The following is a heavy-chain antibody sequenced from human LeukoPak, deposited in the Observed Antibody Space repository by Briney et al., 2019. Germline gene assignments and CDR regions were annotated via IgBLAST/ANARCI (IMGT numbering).Heavy chain of an antibody. J-gene: IGHJ4*02. V-gene: IGHV3-11*06. CDR2: ISSSNSYT. Sequence: GGSLRLSCAASGFTFSDVYMSWIRQAPGKGLEWVSYISSSNSYTNYADSVKGRFTISRDNAKKSLYLEMNSLRAEDTAVYYCARDFTTWGYSGLFDYWGQGTLVTVSS. CDR3: ARDFTTWGYSGLFDY. D-gene: IGHD1-26*01. CDR1: GFTFSDVY.